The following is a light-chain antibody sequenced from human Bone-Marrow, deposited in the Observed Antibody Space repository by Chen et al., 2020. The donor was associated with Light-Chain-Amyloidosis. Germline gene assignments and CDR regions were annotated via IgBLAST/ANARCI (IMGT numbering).Light chain of an antibody. J-gene: IGKJ4*01. CDR3: QQYGTSPLT. CDR2: GSS. Sequence: DIVLTQSPGTLSLSPGEGANLSCRASPTISSNYLTWYQQKFGQAPRLLIYGSSSRATGIPDRFTGSVSGTDFTLTINRLEPEDFAMYYCQQYGTSPLTFGGGTKVEIK. CDR1: PTISSNY. V-gene: IGKV3-20*01.